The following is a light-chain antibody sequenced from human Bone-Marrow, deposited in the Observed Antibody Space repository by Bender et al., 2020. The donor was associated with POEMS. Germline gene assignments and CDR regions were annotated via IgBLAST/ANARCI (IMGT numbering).Light chain of an antibody. CDR1: SSDVGSYDL. CDR3: CSYPGCGV. CDR2: EDM. V-gene: IGLV2-23*01. Sequence: QSALTQPASVSGSPGQSITISCTATSSDVGSYDLVSWYQHHPGKAPKLMIYEDMKRASAVSDRFSGSKSGRTASLTSSGLQAEDEAEYYCCSYPGCGVFGGGTKLTVL. J-gene: IGLJ3*02.